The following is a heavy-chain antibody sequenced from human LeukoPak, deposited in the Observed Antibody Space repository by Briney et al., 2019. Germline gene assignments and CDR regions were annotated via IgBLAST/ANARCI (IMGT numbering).Heavy chain of an antibody. CDR1: GGTFSSYA. J-gene: IGHJ4*02. CDR3: ATYCSGGSCYSDY. V-gene: IGHV1-69*13. D-gene: IGHD2-15*01. Sequence: SVKVSCKASGGTFSSYAISWVRQAPGQGLEWMGGIIPIFGTANYAQKFQGTVTITADESTSTAYMELSSLRSEDTAVYYCATYCSGGSCYSDYWGQGTLVTVSS. CDR2: IIPIFGTA.